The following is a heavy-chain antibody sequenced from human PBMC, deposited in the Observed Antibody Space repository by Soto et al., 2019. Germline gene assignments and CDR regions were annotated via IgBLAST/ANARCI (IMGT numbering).Heavy chain of an antibody. V-gene: IGHV3-53*04. J-gene: IGHJ6*03. CDR2: IYSGGST. CDR1: GFTVSSNY. D-gene: IGHD4-17*01. Sequence: PGGSLRLSCAASGFTVSSNYMSWVRQAPGKGLEWVSVIYSGGSTYYADSVKGRFTISRHNSKNTLYLQMNSLRAEDTAVYYCARAPNDYGDLSYYYHYMDVWGKGTTVTVSS. CDR3: ARAPNDYGDLSYYYHYMDV.